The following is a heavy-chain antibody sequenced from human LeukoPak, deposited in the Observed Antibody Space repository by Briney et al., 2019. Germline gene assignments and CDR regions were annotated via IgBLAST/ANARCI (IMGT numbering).Heavy chain of an antibody. CDR1: SGSMSTSY. Sequence: PSETLSLTCTVSSGSMSTSYWTWIRQSPGKGLEWIALIYYNGASDYNPSLWSRVTISIDTSRNQFSLSLRSVTTADTAVYYCAKDIGQSNGRGWFDPWGQGTLVTVSS. J-gene: IGHJ5*02. V-gene: IGHV4-59*01. CDR2: IYYNGAS. D-gene: IGHD2-8*01. CDR3: AKDIGQSNGRGWFDP.